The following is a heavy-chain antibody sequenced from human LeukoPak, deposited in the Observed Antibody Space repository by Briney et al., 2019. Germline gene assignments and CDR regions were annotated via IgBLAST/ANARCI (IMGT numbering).Heavy chain of an antibody. Sequence: ASVKVSCKASGYTFTSYDINWVRQATGQGLEWMGWMNPNSGNTGYAQKFQGRVTMTRNTSISTAYMELSSLRSEDTAVYYCARGAVHDGSGYSPSLFDPWGQGTLVTVSS. V-gene: IGHV1-8*01. CDR1: GYTFTSYD. J-gene: IGHJ5*02. CDR2: MNPNSGNT. CDR3: ARGAVHDGSGYSPSLFDP. D-gene: IGHD3-22*01.